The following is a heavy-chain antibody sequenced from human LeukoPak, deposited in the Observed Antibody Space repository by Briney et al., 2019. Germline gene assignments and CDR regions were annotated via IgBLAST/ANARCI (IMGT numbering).Heavy chain of an antibody. D-gene: IGHD2-2*01. Sequence: SETLSLTCAVYGGSFSGYYWSWIRQPPGKGLEWIGEINHSGSTNYNPSLKSRVTISVDTSKNQFSLKLSSVTAADTAVYYCASLVVPAVDHYYYGMDVWGQGTTVTVSS. CDR1: GGSFSGYY. CDR3: ASLVVPAVDHYYYGMDV. J-gene: IGHJ6*02. CDR2: INHSGST. V-gene: IGHV4-34*01.